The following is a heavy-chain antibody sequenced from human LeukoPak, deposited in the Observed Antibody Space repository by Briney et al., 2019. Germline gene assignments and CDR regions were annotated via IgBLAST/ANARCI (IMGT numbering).Heavy chain of an antibody. D-gene: IGHD2-15*01. CDR3: AREIDRGGENVYY. V-gene: IGHV4-38-2*02. J-gene: IGHJ4*02. Sequence: RPSETLSLTCTVSGYSISSGYYWGWIRQPPGKGLEWIGNIFHSGSTYYNPSLKSRVTISVDTSKNQFSLKLSSVTAADTAVYYCAREIDRGGENVYYWGQGTLVTVSS. CDR1: GYSISSGYY. CDR2: IFHSGST.